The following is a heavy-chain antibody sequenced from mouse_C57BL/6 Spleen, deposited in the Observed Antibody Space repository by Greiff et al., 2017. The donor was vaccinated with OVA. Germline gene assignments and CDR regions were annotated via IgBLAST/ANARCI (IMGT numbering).Heavy chain of an antibody. J-gene: IGHJ3*01. D-gene: IGHD2-4*01. CDR1: GYTFTSYW. V-gene: IGHV1-69*01. CDR3: ATNYYDYDKFAY. CDR2: IDPSDSYT. Sequence: VQLQQSGAELVMPGASVKLSCKASGYTFTSYWMHWVKQRPGQGLEWIGEIDPSDSYTNYNQKFKGKSTLTVDKASSTAYMQLSSLTSEDSAVYYCATNYYDYDKFAYWGQGTLVTVSA.